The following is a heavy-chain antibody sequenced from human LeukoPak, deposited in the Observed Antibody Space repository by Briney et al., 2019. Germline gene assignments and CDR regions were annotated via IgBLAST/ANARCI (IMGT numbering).Heavy chain of an antibody. CDR3: AREPIPGSSWSQPCMDV. CDR2: INHSGST. J-gene: IGHJ6*03. D-gene: IGHD6-13*01. Sequence: PSETLSLTCAVYGGSFSGYYWSWIRQPPGKGLEWIGEINHSGSTNYNPSLKSRVAISVDTSKNQFSLKLSSVTAADTAVYYCAREPIPGSSWSQPCMDVWGKGTTVTVSS. V-gene: IGHV4-34*01. CDR1: GGSFSGYY.